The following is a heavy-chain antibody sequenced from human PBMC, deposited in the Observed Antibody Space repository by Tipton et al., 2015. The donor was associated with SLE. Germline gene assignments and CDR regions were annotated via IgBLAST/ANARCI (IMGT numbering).Heavy chain of an antibody. J-gene: IGHJ6*02. D-gene: IGHD5-18*01. CDR1: GDSITSDIYY. Sequence: LRLSCFVSGDSITSDIYYWGWIRQPPGKGLEWIGSVYDRGSTNYKSSLRGRVTISVDKSKNQFSLKLTSVTAADTAVYYCARWIPLTGINVWGQGATVTVSS. V-gene: IGHV4-39*07. CDR3: ARWIPLTGINV. CDR2: VYDRGST.